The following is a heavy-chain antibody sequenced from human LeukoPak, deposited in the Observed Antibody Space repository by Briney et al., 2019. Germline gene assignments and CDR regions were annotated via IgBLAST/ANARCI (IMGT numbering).Heavy chain of an antibody. V-gene: IGHV4-39*07. Sequence: SETLSLTCTVSGDSISSSNYYWGWIRQPPGKGLEWIASIYYSGSTYYNPSLKSRVTISVDTSKNQFSLKLSSVTAADTAVYYCARDRDGSGSPLDYWGQGTLVTVSS. CDR2: IYYSGST. D-gene: IGHD3-10*01. J-gene: IGHJ4*02. CDR1: GDSISSSNYY. CDR3: ARDRDGSGSPLDY.